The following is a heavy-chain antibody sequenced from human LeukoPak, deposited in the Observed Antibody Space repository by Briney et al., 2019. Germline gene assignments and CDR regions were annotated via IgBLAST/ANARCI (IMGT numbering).Heavy chain of an antibody. Sequence: GGSLRLSCAASGFIFSSYNMNWVRQAPGKGLEWVSSITSSSSYIYYADSVKGRFTISRDNAKNSLYLQINSLRAEDTAAYYCARDPYSGRYGDYYYYYMDVWGKGTTVTISS. D-gene: IGHD1-26*01. CDR2: ITSSSSYI. V-gene: IGHV3-21*01. CDR3: ARDPYSGRYGDYYYYYMDV. CDR1: GFIFSSYN. J-gene: IGHJ6*03.